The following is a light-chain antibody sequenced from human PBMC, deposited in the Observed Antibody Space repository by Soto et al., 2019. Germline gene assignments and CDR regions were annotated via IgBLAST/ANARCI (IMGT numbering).Light chain of an antibody. V-gene: IGLV1-47*01. CDR1: SSNIGSNY. CDR2: RNN. J-gene: IGLJ2*01. Sequence: QSVLTQPPSASGTPGQRVTISCSGSSSNIGSNYVYWYQQLPGTAPKLLICRNNQRPSGVPDRSSGSKSGTSASLAISGLRSEDEADYYCAAWDDSLSGLVFGGGTKLTVL. CDR3: AAWDDSLSGLV.